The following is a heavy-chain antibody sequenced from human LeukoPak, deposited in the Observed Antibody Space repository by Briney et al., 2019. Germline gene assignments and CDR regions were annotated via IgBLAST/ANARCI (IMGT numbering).Heavy chain of an antibody. CDR1: GGSISSSSYY. Sequence: PSETLSLTCTVSGGSISSSSYYWGWIRRPPGKGLEWIGSIYYSGSTYYNPSLKSRVTISVDTSKNQFSLKLSSVTAADTAVYYCARLAAREFDYWGQGTLVTVSS. V-gene: IGHV4-39*07. J-gene: IGHJ4*02. CDR3: ARLAAREFDY. CDR2: IYYSGST. D-gene: IGHD2-15*01.